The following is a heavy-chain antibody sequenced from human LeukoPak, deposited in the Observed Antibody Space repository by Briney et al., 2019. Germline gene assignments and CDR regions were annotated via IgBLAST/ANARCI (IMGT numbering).Heavy chain of an antibody. Sequence: SETLSLPCTVSIRPHNIYYWRCIRQPPGKGLEWIGYIYYSGSTNYNPSLKSRVTISVDTSNNQSTPKLRSVAAADTAVYCRARGQRRGYTYDAAPDYFYMDVWGKGTTVTVSS. CDR2: IYYSGST. CDR3: ARGQRRGYTYDAAPDYFYMDV. V-gene: IGHV4-59*01. CDR1: IRPHNIYY. D-gene: IGHD5-12*01. J-gene: IGHJ6*03.